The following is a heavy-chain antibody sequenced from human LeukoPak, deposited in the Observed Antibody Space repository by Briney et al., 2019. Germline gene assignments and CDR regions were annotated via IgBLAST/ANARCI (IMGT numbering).Heavy chain of an antibody. Sequence: ASVKVSCKASGYTFTNYGISWVRQAPGQGLEWMGWISAYNGNTKYAQKLQGGVTMTTDTSTSTAYMELRSLRSHDTAVYYCAREMGYYDSSAHYYYAMDVWGQGTTVTVSS. CDR1: GYTFTNYG. CDR3: AREMGYYDSSAHYYYAMDV. V-gene: IGHV1-18*01. CDR2: ISAYNGNT. J-gene: IGHJ6*02. D-gene: IGHD3-22*01.